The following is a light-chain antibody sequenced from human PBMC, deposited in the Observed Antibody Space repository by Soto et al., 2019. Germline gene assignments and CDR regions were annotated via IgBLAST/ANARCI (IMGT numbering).Light chain of an antibody. CDR1: TSDIGAYNY. J-gene: IGLJ3*02. Sequence: QSVLTQPASVSGSPGQSITISCTGTTSDIGAYNYVSWYQQHPGTAPKLVISEVTNRPSGVSNRFSGSKSGNTASLTISGLQAEDEADYYCSSFTTSSTWVFGGGTKVTVL. V-gene: IGLV2-14*01. CDR2: EVT. CDR3: SSFTTSSTWV.